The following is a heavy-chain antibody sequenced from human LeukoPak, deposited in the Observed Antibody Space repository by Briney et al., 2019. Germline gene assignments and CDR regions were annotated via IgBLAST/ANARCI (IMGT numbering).Heavy chain of an antibody. J-gene: IGHJ6*03. CDR2: IYSGGST. V-gene: IGHV3-53*01. CDR1: GFTVSSNY. CDR3: ARDQAAAGFGYYYYYMDV. Sequence: GGSLRLSCAASGFTVSSNYMSWVRQAPGKGLEWVSVIYSGGSTYYADSVKGRFTISRDNSKNTLYLQMNSLRAEDTAVYYCARDQAAAGFGYYYYYMDVWGKGTTVTVSS. D-gene: IGHD6-13*01.